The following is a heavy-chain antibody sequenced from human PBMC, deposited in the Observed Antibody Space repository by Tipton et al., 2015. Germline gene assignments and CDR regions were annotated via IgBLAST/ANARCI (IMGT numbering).Heavy chain of an antibody. CDR2: IQYSGST. CDR3: ARDLEHDMDV. D-gene: IGHD5-24*01. J-gene: IGHJ6*02. Sequence: TLSLTCTVSGGSVSSGSYYWSWIRQPPGKGLEWIGYIQYSGSTNYNPSLKSRVTISVDTSKNEFSLKLRSVTAADTAVYYCARDLEHDMDVWGQGTTVTVSS. CDR1: GGSVSSGSYY. V-gene: IGHV4-61*01.